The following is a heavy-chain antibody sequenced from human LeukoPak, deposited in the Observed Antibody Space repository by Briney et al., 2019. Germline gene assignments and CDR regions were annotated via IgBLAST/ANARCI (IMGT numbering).Heavy chain of an antibody. CDR2: ISYDGSNK. D-gene: IGHD6-13*01. CDR3: ARDRIAAGGDY. CDR1: GFTFSSYA. V-gene: IGHV3-30-3*01. Sequence: GGSLRLSCAASGFTFSSYAMHWVRQAPGKGLEWVAVISYDGSNKYYADSVKGRFTISRDNSKNTLYLQMNSLRAEDTAVYYCARDRIAAGGDYWGQGTLVTVSS. J-gene: IGHJ4*02.